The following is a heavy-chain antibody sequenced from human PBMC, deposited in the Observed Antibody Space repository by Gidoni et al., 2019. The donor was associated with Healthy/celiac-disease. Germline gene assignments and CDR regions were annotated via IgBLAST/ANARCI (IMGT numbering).Heavy chain of an antibody. CDR2: ITHSGST. D-gene: IGHD3-3*01. J-gene: IGHJ6*02. CDR3: AGGWYYDFWSCYSWSLLGYGMDV. Sequence: QMQLQPWGAGLLKPSATLSRTCAVYGGSFSGYYWSWIRQPPGKGLEWIGEITHSGSTNYNPSLKSRATISVDTSTNQCSLKLSSVTAAYTAVYYCAGGWYYDFWSCYSWSLLGYGMDVWGQGTTVTVSS. CDR1: GGSFSGYY. V-gene: IGHV4-34*01.